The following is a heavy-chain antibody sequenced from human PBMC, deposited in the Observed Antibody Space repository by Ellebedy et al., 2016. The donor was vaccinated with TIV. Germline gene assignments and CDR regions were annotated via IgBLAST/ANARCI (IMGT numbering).Heavy chain of an antibody. Sequence: AASVKVSCKVSGYTLTELSMHWVRQAPGKGLEWMGGFDPEDGETIYAQKFQGRVTMTEDTSTDTAYMELSSLRSEDTAVYYCATHGRRKWELPVGDAFDIWGQGTMVTVSS. V-gene: IGHV1-24*01. CDR3: ATHGRRKWELPVGDAFDI. CDR1: GYTLTELS. D-gene: IGHD1-26*01. CDR2: FDPEDGET. J-gene: IGHJ3*02.